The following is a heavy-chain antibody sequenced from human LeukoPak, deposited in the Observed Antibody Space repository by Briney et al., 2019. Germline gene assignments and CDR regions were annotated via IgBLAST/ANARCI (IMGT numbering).Heavy chain of an antibody. CDR1: GFTFSSYA. D-gene: IGHD2-2*01. Sequence: GGSLRLSCAASGFTFSSYAMSWVRQAPGKGLEWVSAISGSGGSTYYADSVKGRFTISRDNAKNSLYLQMNSLRAEDTAVYYCARGSFKDIVVVPNYYYYYMDVWGKGTTVTVSS. J-gene: IGHJ6*03. V-gene: IGHV3-23*01. CDR3: ARGSFKDIVVVPNYYYYYMDV. CDR2: ISGSGGST.